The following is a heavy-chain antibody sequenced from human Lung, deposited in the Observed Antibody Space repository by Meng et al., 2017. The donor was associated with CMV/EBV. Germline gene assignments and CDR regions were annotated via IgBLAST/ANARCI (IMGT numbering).Heavy chain of an antibody. D-gene: IGHD6-13*01. CDR1: GFDFTTYA. CDR3: AKGARMAGAGSDY. V-gene: IGHV3-23*01. J-gene: IGHJ4*02. CDR2: ISGSGGAT. Sequence: GESLKISCAASGFDFTTYAMTWVRQAPGRGLEWVSSISGSGGATYYAASLKGRFTVSRDNSKNTLFLQINSLRAEDTALYYCAKGARMAGAGSDYWGQGTLVTFSS.